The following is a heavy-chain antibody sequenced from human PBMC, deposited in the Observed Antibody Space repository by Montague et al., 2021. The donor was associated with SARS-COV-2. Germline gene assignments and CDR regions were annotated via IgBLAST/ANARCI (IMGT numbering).Heavy chain of an antibody. CDR2: IYTTGST. CDR3: AKHYYDNSGLDY. J-gene: IGHJ4*02. Sequence: SETLSLTCTVSAGSISRYYWSWIRQPAGKGLEWVGRIYTTGSTNYNPSLKSRVTMSVDTSMNQISPKLRSVTAADTAVYYCAKHYYDNSGLDYWGQGTLVTVSS. V-gene: IGHV4-4*07. CDR1: AGSISRYY. D-gene: IGHD3-22*01.